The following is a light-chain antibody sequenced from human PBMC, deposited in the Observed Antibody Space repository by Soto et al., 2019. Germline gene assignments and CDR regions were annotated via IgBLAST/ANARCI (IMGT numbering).Light chain of an antibody. CDR3: QQYNSYPIT. CDR2: DAS. J-gene: IGKJ5*01. V-gene: IGKV1-39*01. Sequence: DIQMTQSPSSLSASVGDRVTITCRASQTIGANLNWYRQKPGKAPTLLIYDASTLQSGVPSRFSGLGSGTEFTLTISSLQPDDFATYYCQQYNSYPITFGQGTRLEIK. CDR1: QTIGAN.